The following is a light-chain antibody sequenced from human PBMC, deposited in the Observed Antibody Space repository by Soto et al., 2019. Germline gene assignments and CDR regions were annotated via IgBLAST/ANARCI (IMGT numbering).Light chain of an antibody. J-gene: IGLJ1*01. CDR3: SSYTSSSTLGV. CDR1: NSDVGSYNR. Sequence: QSALTQPASVSGSPGQSITISCTGTNSDVGSYNRVSWYQQPPGTAPKLMIYEVSNRPSGVSNRFSGSKSGNTASLTISGLQAEDEADYYCSSYTSSSTLGVFGTGTKVTVL. V-gene: IGLV2-14*01. CDR2: EVS.